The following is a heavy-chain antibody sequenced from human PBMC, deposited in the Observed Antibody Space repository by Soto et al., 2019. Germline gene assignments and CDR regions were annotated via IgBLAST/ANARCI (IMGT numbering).Heavy chain of an antibody. V-gene: IGHV3-64*07. CDR2: ITRDGDST. J-gene: IGHJ5*02. CDR1: GFTFSNSA. D-gene: IGHD3-10*01. Sequence: ESGGGLVQPGGSLRLSCVASGFTFSNSAMHWVRQPPGEGLEYVSSITRDGDSTQYADSVRARFIISRDNSKNTLYLQMGSLRAEDMAVYYCARGSEAWFGEFWPWGQGTLVTVSS. CDR3: ARGSEAWFGEFWP.